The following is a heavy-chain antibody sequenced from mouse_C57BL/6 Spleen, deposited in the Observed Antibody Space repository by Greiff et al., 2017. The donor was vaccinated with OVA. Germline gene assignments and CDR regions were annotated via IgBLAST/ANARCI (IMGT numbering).Heavy chain of an antibody. CDR1: GFTFSDYG. CDR3: ASLYYGSSYWYFDV. Sequence: EVQVVESGGGLVKPGGSLKLSCAASGFTFSDYGMHWVRQAPEKGLEWVAYISSGSSTIYYADTVKGRFTISRDNAKNTLFLQMTSLRSEDTAMYYCASLYYGSSYWYFDVWRTGTTVTVSS. J-gene: IGHJ1*03. D-gene: IGHD1-1*01. V-gene: IGHV5-17*01. CDR2: ISSGSSTI.